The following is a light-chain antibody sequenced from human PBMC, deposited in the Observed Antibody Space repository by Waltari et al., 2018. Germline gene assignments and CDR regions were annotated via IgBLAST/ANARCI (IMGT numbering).Light chain of an antibody. J-gene: IGKJ1*01. V-gene: IGKV3-20*01. Sequence: EIVLTQSPGTLSLSPGERATLPCRASQSVSSSYLAWYQQKPVQAPRLLIYGASSRATDIPDRFSGSGSGTDFTLTISRLEPEDFAVYYCQQYGSSRTFGQGTKVEIK. CDR1: QSVSSSY. CDR3: QQYGSSRT. CDR2: GAS.